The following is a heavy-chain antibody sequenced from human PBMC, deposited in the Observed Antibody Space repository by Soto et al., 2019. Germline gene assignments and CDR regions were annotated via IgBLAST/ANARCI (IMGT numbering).Heavy chain of an antibody. V-gene: IGHV3-21*01. CDR1: GFTFSSYS. J-gene: IGHJ5*02. Sequence: GGSLRLSCAASGFTFSSYSMNWVRQAPGKGLEWVSSISSSSSYIYYADSVKGRFTISRDNAKNSLYLQMNSLRAEDTAVYYCARDSYGSGSHPFDPWGQGTLVTVSS. CDR3: ARDSYGSGSHPFDP. D-gene: IGHD3-10*01. CDR2: ISSSSSYI.